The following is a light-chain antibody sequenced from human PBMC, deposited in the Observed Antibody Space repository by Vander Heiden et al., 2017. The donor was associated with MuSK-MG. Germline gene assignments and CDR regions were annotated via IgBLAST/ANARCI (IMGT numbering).Light chain of an antibody. V-gene: IGLV3-1*01. CDR1: ELGDKY. Sequence: SYEVTQPSSVSVSPGQTARITCSGDELGDKYACWYQQKPGQSPVLVIYQDNKRPSGIPERFSGSNSGNTATLTISGTQPMDEADYYCQAWDSGTVVFGGGTELTVL. J-gene: IGLJ3*02. CDR3: QAWDSGTVV. CDR2: QDN.